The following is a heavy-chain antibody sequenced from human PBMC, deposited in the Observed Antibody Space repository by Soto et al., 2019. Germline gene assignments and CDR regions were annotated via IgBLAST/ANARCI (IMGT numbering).Heavy chain of an antibody. CDR3: ARDLSNIVSSYYYYGMDV. Sequence: ASVKVSCKASGYTFTGYYMHWVRQAPGQGLEWMGWINPNSGGTNYAQKFQGWVTMTGDTSISTAYMELSRLRSDDTAVYYCARDLSNIVSSYYYYGMDVWGQGTTVTVSS. CDR2: INPNSGGT. CDR1: GYTFTGYY. V-gene: IGHV1-2*04. J-gene: IGHJ6*02. D-gene: IGHD5-12*01.